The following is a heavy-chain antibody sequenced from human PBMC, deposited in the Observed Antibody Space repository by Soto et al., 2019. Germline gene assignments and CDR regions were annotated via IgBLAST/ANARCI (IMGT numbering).Heavy chain of an antibody. J-gene: IGHJ6*03. CDR3: ARPYRPVFDNWGVYYYYYMDV. V-gene: IGHV1-69*13. CDR2: IIPIFGTA. D-gene: IGHD7-27*01. CDR1: GGTFSSYA. Sequence: SVKVSCKASGGTFSSYAISWVRQAPGQGLEWMGGIIPIFGTANYAQKFQGRVTITADESTSTAYMELSSLRSEDTAVYYCARPYRPVFDNWGVYYYYYMDVWGKGTTVTVSS.